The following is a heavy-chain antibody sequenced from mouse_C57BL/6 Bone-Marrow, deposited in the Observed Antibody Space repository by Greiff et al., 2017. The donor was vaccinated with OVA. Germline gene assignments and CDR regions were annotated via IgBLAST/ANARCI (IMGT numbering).Heavy chain of an antibody. CDR2: IWGDGST. CDR3: ASLGFAY. Sequence: VKLVESGPGLVAPSQSLSITCTASGFSFTSYGVSWVRQPPGKGLEWLGVIWGDGSTNYYSALISRLIIDKDNSKSQVFLKLTSLQADDTATYYCASLGFAYWGQGTLVTVSA. CDR1: GFSFTSYG. J-gene: IGHJ3*01. V-gene: IGHV2-3*01.